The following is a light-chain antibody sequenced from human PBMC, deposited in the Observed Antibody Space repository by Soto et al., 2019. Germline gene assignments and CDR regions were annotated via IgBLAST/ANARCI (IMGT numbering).Light chain of an antibody. J-gene: IGKJ4*01. Sequence: EIVLTQSPGTLSLSPGERATLSCRASQSVSSSFLAWYQQKPGQAPRLLIYVASSRATGIPDRFSGSGSGTDFTLTISRLEPEDVAVSYCQQYGSSPLTFGGGTKVEIK. V-gene: IGKV3-20*01. CDR1: QSVSSSF. CDR2: VAS. CDR3: QQYGSSPLT.